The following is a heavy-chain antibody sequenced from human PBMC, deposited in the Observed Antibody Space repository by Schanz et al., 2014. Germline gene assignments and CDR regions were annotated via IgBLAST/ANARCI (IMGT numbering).Heavy chain of an antibody. D-gene: IGHD2-15*01. CDR3: AKGMGYCSGGTCYDYYYYGLDV. V-gene: IGHV3-23*01. Sequence: EVQLLESGGGLVQPGGSLRLSCAASGFTFNSYAMTWVRQAPGKGLEWVSSISHSGGSKYYADSVKGRFTISRDNSENTLYLQMNSLSADDTAVFYCAKGMGYCSGGTCYDYYYYGLDVWDQGTTVTVSS. J-gene: IGHJ6*02. CDR2: ISHSGGSK. CDR1: GFTFNSYA.